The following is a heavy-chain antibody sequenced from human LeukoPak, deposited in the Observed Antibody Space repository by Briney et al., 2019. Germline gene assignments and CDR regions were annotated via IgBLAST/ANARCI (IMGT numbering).Heavy chain of an antibody. CDR3: ASSSGNGYYYYMDV. CDR1: GGSISSYY. V-gene: IGHV4-4*09. J-gene: IGHJ6*03. CDR2: IYTSGST. D-gene: IGHD3-22*01. Sequence: PSETLSLTCTVSGGSISSYYWSWIRQPPGKGLEWIGYIYTSGSTNYNPSLKSRVTISVDTSKNQFSLKPSSVTAADTAVYYCASSSGNGYYYYMDVWGKGTTVTVSS.